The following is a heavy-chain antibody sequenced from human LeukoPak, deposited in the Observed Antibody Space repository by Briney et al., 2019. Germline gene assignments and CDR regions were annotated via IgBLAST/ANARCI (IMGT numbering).Heavy chain of an antibody. Sequence: ASVKISCKASGYTFTDYYMHWVQQAPGKGLEWMGRVDPEDGETIYAEKFQGRVTITADTSTDTAYMELSGLRSEDTAVYYCATGRGGHLQEFDYWGQGTLVTVSS. D-gene: IGHD3-10*01. CDR1: GYTFTDYY. V-gene: IGHV1-69-2*01. J-gene: IGHJ4*02. CDR2: VDPEDGET. CDR3: ATGRGGHLQEFDY.